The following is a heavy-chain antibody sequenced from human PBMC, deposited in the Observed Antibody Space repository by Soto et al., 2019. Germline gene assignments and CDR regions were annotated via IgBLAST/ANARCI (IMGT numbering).Heavy chain of an antibody. D-gene: IGHD2-15*01. CDR2: ISGSGGST. J-gene: IGHJ4*02. CDR3: AKGDIVVVVAAGAFDY. Sequence: EGQLLESGGGLVQPGGSLRLSCAASGFTFSSYAMSWVRQAPGKGLEWVSAISGSGGSTYYADSVKGRFTISRDNSKNTLYLQMNSLRAEDTAVYYCAKGDIVVVVAAGAFDYWGQGTLVTVSS. V-gene: IGHV3-23*01. CDR1: GFTFSSYA.